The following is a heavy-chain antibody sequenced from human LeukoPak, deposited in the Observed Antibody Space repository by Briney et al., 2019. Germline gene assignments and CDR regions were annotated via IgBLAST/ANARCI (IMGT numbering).Heavy chain of an antibody. J-gene: IGHJ4*02. CDR3: ARRPSGWYSAKFDY. D-gene: IGHD6-19*01. CDR1: GGSISRSSYY. V-gene: IGHV4-39*01. CDR2: IYYSGST. Sequence: SETLSLTCTVSGGSISRSSYYWGWLRQPPGKGLEWIGSIYYSGSTYYNPSPKSRVTISVDTSKNQFSLKLSSVTAADTAVYYCARRPSGWYSAKFDYWGQGTLVTVSS.